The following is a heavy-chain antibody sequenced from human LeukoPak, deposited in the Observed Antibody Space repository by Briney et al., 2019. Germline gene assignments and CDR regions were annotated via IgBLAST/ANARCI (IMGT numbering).Heavy chain of an antibody. CDR2: IYHSGST. Sequence: SETLSLTCTVSGGSVSSGSYYWSWIRQPPGKGLEWIGYIYHSGSTNYNPSLKSRVTISVDTSKNQFSLKLSSVTAADTAVYYCARLRGGSYSGAWFDPWGQGTLVTVSS. J-gene: IGHJ5*02. CDR1: GGSVSSGSYY. D-gene: IGHD1-26*01. CDR3: ARLRGGSYSGAWFDP. V-gene: IGHV4-61*01.